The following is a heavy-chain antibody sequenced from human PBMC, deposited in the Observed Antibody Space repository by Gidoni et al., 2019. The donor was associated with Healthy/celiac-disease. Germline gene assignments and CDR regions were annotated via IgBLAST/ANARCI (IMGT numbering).Heavy chain of an antibody. CDR3: ARGDKAYYYDSSGYYADAFDI. CDR2: IYYSGIT. V-gene: IGHV4-59*01. CDR1: GGSISSYY. D-gene: IGHD3-22*01. J-gene: IGHJ3*02. Sequence: QVQLQESGPGLVKPSETLSLTCTVSGGSISSYYWCWIRQPPGKGLEWIGYIYYSGITNYNPSLTSRVTISVDTSKTQFSLKLSSVTAADPAVYYCARGDKAYYYDSSGYYADAFDIWGQGTMVTVSS.